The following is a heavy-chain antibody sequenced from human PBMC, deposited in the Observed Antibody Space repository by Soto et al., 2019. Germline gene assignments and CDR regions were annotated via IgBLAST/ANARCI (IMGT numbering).Heavy chain of an antibody. CDR3: AGYSSGTKPADY. Sequence: SEILSLTCTVPGGSIRSSSYYWGWNCQPPGKGLEWIGSIYYSGSTYYNPSLKSRVTISVDTSKNQFSLKLSSVTAADTAVYYCAGYSSGTKPADYWGQGTLVT. CDR1: GGSIRSSSYY. J-gene: IGHJ4*02. D-gene: IGHD6-19*01. CDR2: IYYSGST. V-gene: IGHV4-39*01.